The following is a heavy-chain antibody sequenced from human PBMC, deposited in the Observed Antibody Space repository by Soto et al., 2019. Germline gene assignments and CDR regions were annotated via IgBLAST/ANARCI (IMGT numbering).Heavy chain of an antibody. CDR2: IYYSGST. D-gene: IGHD5-18*01. V-gene: IGHV4-61*01. CDR1: GGSVSSGSYY. J-gene: IGHJ4*02. Sequence: SETLSLTCTVSGGSVSSGSYYWSWIRKPPGKGLEWIGYIYYSGSTNYNPSLKSRVTISVDTSKNQFSLKLSSVTAADTAVYYCARISGYSYGLPPYFDYWGQGTLVTVSS. CDR3: ARISGYSYGLPPYFDY.